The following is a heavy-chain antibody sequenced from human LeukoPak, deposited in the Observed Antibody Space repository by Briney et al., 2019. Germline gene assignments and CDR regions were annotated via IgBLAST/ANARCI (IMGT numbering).Heavy chain of an antibody. Sequence: SETLSLTCAVYGGSFSGYYWSWIRQPPGKGLEWIGSIYYSGSTYYNPSLKSRVTISVDTSKNQFSLKLSSVTAADTAVYYCARLCRITIFGVVTQHFDYWGQGTLVTVSS. CDR1: GGSFSGYY. CDR3: ARLCRITIFGVVTQHFDY. D-gene: IGHD3-3*01. J-gene: IGHJ4*02. CDR2: IYYSGST. V-gene: IGHV4-34*01.